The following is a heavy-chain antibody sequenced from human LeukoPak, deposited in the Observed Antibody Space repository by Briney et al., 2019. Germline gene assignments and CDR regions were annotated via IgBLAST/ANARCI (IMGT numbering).Heavy chain of an antibody. CDR3: AREYCGSTSCYAYFDY. CDR1: GFTVSSNY. Sequence: PGGSLRLSCAASGFTVSSNYMSWVRQAPGKGLEWVSVIYSGGRADYADSVNGRFTISRDNSKNTLYLQMNSLRAEDTAVYYCAREYCGSTSCYAYFDYWGQGTLVTVSS. CDR2: IYSGGRA. J-gene: IGHJ4*02. V-gene: IGHV3-53*01. D-gene: IGHD2-2*01.